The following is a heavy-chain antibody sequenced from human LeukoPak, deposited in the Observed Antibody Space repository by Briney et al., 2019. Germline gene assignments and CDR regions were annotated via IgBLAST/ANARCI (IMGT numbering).Heavy chain of an antibody. CDR2: IYPNGGT. CDR1: GGSITGYY. J-gene: IGHJ4*02. D-gene: IGHD2-2*01. V-gene: IGHV4-4*07. Sequence: ASETLSLTCSVSGGSITGYYWSWIRQPAGKGLEWIGRIYPNGGTNYNPSLKSRATMSVGTSKNQFSLKLTSVTAADTAMYYCARTKRTSHYYFDYWGQGTLATVSS. CDR3: ARTKRTSHYYFDY.